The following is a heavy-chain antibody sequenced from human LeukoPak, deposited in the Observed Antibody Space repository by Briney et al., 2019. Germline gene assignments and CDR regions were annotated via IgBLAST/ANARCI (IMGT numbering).Heavy chain of an antibody. CDR1: GFTFSSYA. Sequence: GGSLRLSCAASGFTFSSYAMNWVRQAPGKGLEWVSAISGSGGSTYYADSVKGRFTISRDNSKNTLYLQMNSLRAEDTAVYYCAKGGLYYYDSSGYFDYWGQGTLVTVSS. J-gene: IGHJ4*02. CDR3: AKGGLYYYDSSGYFDY. D-gene: IGHD3-22*01. CDR2: ISGSGGST. V-gene: IGHV3-23*01.